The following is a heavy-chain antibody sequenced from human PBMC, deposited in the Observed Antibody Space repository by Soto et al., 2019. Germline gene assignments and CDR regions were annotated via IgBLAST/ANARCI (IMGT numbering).Heavy chain of an antibody. CDR3: ARGGGSYSGGWYSEF. J-gene: IGHJ4*02. Sequence: QVQLQESGPGLVKPSETLSLTCTVSGGSINNYYWNWIRQPPGKGPEWIGFIYDSGRSSYNPSLKSRVTISGDTSKNHFSLKLSPVTAADTGVYYCARGGGSYSGGWYSEFWGQGTLVTVSS. D-gene: IGHD6-19*01. CDR2: IYDSGRS. CDR1: GGSINNYY. V-gene: IGHV4-59*08.